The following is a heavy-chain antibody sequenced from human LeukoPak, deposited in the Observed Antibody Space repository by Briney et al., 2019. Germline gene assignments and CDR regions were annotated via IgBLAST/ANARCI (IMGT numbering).Heavy chain of an antibody. Sequence: GGSLRLSCAASGFTFSSYGMHWVRQAPGKGLEWVSYISSSSSTIYYADSVKGRFTISRDNAKNSLYLQMNSLRAEDTAVYYCARVSITMIDWGVDEFDYWGQGTLVTVSS. J-gene: IGHJ4*02. CDR3: ARVSITMIDWGVDEFDY. D-gene: IGHD3-22*01. CDR2: ISSSSSTI. V-gene: IGHV3-48*01. CDR1: GFTFSSYG.